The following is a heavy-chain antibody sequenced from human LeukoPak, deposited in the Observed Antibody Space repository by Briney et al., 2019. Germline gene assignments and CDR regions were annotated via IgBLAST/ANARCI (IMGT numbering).Heavy chain of an antibody. CDR3: ARVGSSGWYVDLEPSKLDSFDY. V-gene: IGHV1-3*01. CDR2: INAGNGNT. CDR1: GYTFTSYA. Sequence: ASVKVSCKASGYTFTSYAMHWVRQAPGQRLEWMGWINAGNGNTKYSQKFQGRVTITKDTSASTAYMELSSLRSEGTAVYYCARVGSSGWYVDLEPSKLDSFDYWGQGTLVTVSS. D-gene: IGHD6-19*01. J-gene: IGHJ4*02.